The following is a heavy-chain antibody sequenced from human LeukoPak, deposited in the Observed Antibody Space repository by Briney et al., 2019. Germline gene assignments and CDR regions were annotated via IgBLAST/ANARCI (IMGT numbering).Heavy chain of an antibody. CDR3: ARDDDWNYEDY. J-gene: IGHJ4*02. D-gene: IGHD1-7*01. Sequence: PGGSLRLSCAASGFTVSSNYMSWVRQAPGKGLEWVANINKDGSERNYVDSVKGRFTISRDNAKNSLYLQMNSLRAEDTAVYYCARDDDWNYEDYWGQGTLVTVSS. CDR2: INKDGSER. V-gene: IGHV3-7*01. CDR1: GFTVSSNY.